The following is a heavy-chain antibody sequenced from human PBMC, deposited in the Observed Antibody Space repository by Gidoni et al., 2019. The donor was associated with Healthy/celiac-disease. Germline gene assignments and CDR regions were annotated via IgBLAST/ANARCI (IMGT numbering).Heavy chain of an antibody. D-gene: IGHD3-10*01. CDR2: IWYYGSNK. V-gene: IGHV3-33*01. J-gene: IGHJ4*02. Sequence: QVQLVESGGGVVQPGRSLRLSCAASGFTFSSYGMHWVRTAPGKGLGWVAVIWYYGSNKSYADSVKGRFTISRDNSKTTLYLQMNSLRAEDTAVYYCARDRITMVRGVIPDYWGQGTLVTVSS. CDR3: ARDRITMVRGVIPDY. CDR1: GFTFSSYG.